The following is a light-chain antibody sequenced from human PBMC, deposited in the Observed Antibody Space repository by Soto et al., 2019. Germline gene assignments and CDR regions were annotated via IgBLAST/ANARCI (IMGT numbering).Light chain of an antibody. J-gene: IGLJ1*01. Sequence: QSVLTQSPSASGTPGQRVTISCSGSASTIGRNYVYWYQQLPGTAPKLLIYRNSQRPSGVPDRFSGSKSGTSASLAISGLXXXXEADYYCAAWDDNLSGLYVFGAGTKLTVL. CDR2: RNS. V-gene: IGLV1-47*01. CDR3: AAWDDNLSGLYV. CDR1: ASTIGRNY.